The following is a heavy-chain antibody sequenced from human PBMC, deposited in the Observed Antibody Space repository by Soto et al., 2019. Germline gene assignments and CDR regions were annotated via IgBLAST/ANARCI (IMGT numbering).Heavy chain of an antibody. Sequence: ASVKVSCKVSGYTLTELSMHWVRQAPGKGLEWMGGFDPEGGETIYAQKLQGRVTMTTDTSTSTAYMELSSLRSEDTAVYYCARNLVVLERGYYYYGMDVWGQGTTVTVSS. V-gene: IGHV1-24*01. D-gene: IGHD2-15*01. CDR2: FDPEGGET. CDR1: GYTLTELS. J-gene: IGHJ6*02. CDR3: ARNLVVLERGYYYYGMDV.